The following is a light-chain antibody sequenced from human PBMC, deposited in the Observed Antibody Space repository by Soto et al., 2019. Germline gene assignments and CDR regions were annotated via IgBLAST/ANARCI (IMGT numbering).Light chain of an antibody. J-gene: IGKJ1*01. Sequence: DIQMTQSPSSLSASVGDRVTITCRASQTIDSYLNWYQQKPGKAPELLIYAASTLERGVPPRFSGSGSGTDFILTISSLQPEDFATYYCQQSYGIPRTFGQGTKVDIK. V-gene: IGKV1-39*01. CDR1: QTIDSY. CDR2: AAS. CDR3: QQSYGIPRT.